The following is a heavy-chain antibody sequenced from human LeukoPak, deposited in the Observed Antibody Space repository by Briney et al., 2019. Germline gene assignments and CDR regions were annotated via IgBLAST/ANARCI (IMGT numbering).Heavy chain of an antibody. D-gene: IGHD6-13*01. J-gene: IGHJ4*02. Sequence: PGGSLRLSCAASGFTFSSYWMSWVRQAPGKGLEWVSNIGEGGSEKYYVDSVKGRFTIPRDNAKNSLYLQMNSLRAEDTAVYYCARDRYIGKPGTEDYWGQGTLVTVSS. V-gene: IGHV3-7*01. CDR3: ARDRYIGKPGTEDY. CDR1: GFTFSSYW. CDR2: IGEGGSEK.